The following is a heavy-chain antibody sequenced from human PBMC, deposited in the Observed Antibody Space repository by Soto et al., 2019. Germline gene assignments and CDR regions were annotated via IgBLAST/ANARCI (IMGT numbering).Heavy chain of an antibody. Sequence: QVQLVESGGGVVQPGRSLRLSCAASGFTFSSYGMNWVRQAPGKGLEWVAVIWYDGSNKYYADSVKGRFTISRDNSKNTLYLQMNSLRAEDTAVYYCARGPQGGSYYFFDYWGQGTLVTVSS. V-gene: IGHV3-33*01. CDR1: GFTFSSYG. CDR2: IWYDGSNK. D-gene: IGHD1-26*01. J-gene: IGHJ4*02. CDR3: ARGPQGGSYYFFDY.